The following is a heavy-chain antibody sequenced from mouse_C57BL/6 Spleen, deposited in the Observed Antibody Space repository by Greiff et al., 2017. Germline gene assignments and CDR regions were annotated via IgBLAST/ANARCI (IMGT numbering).Heavy chain of an antibody. V-gene: IGHV1-54*01. CDR1: GYAFTNYL. D-gene: IGHD1-1*01. J-gene: IGHJ1*03. Sequence: VQLQQSGAELVRPGTSVKVSCKASGYAFTNYLIEWVKQRPGQGLEWIGVINPGSGGTHYNEKFKGKATLTADKSSSTAYMQLSSLTSEDSAVYFCARSPIYYCGSSYVNGYFDVWGTGTTVTVSS. CDR3: ARSPIYYCGSSYVNGYFDV. CDR2: INPGSGGT.